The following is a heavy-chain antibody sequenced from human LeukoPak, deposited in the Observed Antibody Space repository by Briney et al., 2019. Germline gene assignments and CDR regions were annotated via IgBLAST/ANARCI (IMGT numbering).Heavy chain of an antibody. Sequence: KSSETLSLTCTVSGGSISSYYWSWIRQPPGKGLEWIGYIYYSGSTNYNPSLKSRVTISVDTSKNQFSLKLSSVTAADTAVYYCARQTAGIALDYWGQGTLVTVSS. CDR2: IYYSGST. CDR3: ARQTAGIALDY. J-gene: IGHJ4*02. CDR1: GGSISSYY. V-gene: IGHV4-59*08. D-gene: IGHD6-13*01.